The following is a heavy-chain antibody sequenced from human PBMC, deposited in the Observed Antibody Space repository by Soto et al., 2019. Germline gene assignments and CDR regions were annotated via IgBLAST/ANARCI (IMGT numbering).Heavy chain of an antibody. V-gene: IGHV1-69*13. CDR3: ARVRCFNGLCHTADYGMDV. J-gene: IGHJ6*02. D-gene: IGHD2-8*01. CDR1: GDVFRSYG. CDR2: IIPISGTT. Sequence: SVKVSCKASGDVFRSYGINWVRQAPGQGLKWMGGIIPISGTTNYAQKFQGRVAITADESTDTVYMELSRLRSEDTAVYFCARVRCFNGLCHTADYGMDVWGQGTTVTVSS.